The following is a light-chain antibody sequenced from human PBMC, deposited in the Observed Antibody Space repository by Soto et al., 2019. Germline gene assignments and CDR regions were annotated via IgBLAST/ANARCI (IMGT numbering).Light chain of an antibody. Sequence: DIQMTQSPSTLSASVGDRVTITCRARQSISSWLAWYQQKPGKAPKPLIYKASSLESGVPSRFSGSGSGTEFTLTISSLQPDDFATYYCQQYHSFSRTFGPGTKVEI. CDR1: QSISSW. J-gene: IGKJ1*01. CDR2: KAS. V-gene: IGKV1-5*03. CDR3: QQYHSFSRT.